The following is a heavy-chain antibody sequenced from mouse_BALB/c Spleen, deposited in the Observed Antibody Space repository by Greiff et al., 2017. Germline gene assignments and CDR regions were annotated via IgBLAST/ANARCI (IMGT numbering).Heavy chain of an antibody. CDR2: ISSGGGST. CDR1: GFAFSSYD. D-gene: IGHD2-10*02. J-gene: IGHJ1*01. CDR3: ARRYGNRSYWYFDV. Sequence: EVQLVESGGGLVKPGGSLKLSCAASGFAFSSYDMSWVRQTPEKRLEWVAYISSGGGSTYYPDTVKGRFTISRDNAKNTLYLQMSSLKSEDTAMYYCARRYGNRSYWYFDVWGAGTTVTVSS. V-gene: IGHV5-12-1*01.